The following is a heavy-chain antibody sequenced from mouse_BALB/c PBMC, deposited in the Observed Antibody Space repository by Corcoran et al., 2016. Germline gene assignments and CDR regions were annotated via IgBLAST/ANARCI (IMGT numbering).Heavy chain of an antibody. J-gene: IGHJ4*01. Sequence: QVTLKESGPGILQPSQTLSLTCSFSGFSLSTSGMGVGWIRQPSGKGLGWLANIWWYDDKRYNPALQSRLTSSKDTSSNQVFLKIASVDTADTATYDCARRSTMITTGAMDYWGQGTSVTVSS. CDR3: ARRSTMITTGAMDY. D-gene: IGHD2-4*01. V-gene: IGHV8-12*01. CDR2: IWWYDDK. CDR1: GFSLSTSGMG.